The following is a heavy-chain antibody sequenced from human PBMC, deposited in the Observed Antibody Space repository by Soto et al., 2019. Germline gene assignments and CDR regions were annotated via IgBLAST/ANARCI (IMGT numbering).Heavy chain of an antibody. V-gene: IGHV3-30*18. J-gene: IGHJ5*02. D-gene: IGHD3-16*01. Sequence: QVQLVESGGGVVQPGRSLRLSCAASGFTFSSYGMHWVRQAPGKGLEWVAVISYDGSNKYYADSVKGRFTISRDNSKNTLYLQMNSLRAEDTAVYYCAKVNYGPWGQGTLVTVSS. CDR2: ISYDGSNK. CDR1: GFTFSSYG. CDR3: AKVNYGP.